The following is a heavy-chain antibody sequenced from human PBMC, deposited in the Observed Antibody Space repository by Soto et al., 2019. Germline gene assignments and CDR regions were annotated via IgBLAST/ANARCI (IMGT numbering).Heavy chain of an antibody. J-gene: IGHJ4*02. CDR3: ARDQDGDSSIFDY. CDR1: GFTFSTYS. D-gene: IGHD2-21*01. V-gene: IGHV3-48*01. Sequence: ESGGGLVQPGGSLRLSCSASGFTFSTYSLNWVRQAPGKGLEWVSYITSHSTTIFYADSVKGRFTISRDNAKNSLYLQMNSLRAEDTAVYYCARDQDGDSSIFDYWGQGALVTVSS. CDR2: ITSHSTTI.